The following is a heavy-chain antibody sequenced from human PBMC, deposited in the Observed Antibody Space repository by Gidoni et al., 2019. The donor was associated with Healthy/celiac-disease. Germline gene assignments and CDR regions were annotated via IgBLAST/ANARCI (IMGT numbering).Heavy chain of an antibody. CDR3: ARGYSYYYDSSGYYYGY. V-gene: IGHV4-34*01. CDR2: INHSGST. D-gene: IGHD3-22*01. CDR1: GGSFSGYY. J-gene: IGHJ4*02. Sequence: QVQLQQWGAGLLKPSETLSLTCAVYGGSFSGYYWSWIRPPPGKGLEWIGEINHSGSTNYNPSLKSRVTISVDTSKNQFSLKLSSVTAADTAVYYCARGYSYYYDSSGYYYGYWGQGTLVTVSS.